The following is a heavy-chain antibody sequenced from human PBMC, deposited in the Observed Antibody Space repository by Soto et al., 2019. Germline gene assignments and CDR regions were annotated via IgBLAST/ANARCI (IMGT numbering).Heavy chain of an antibody. CDR3: GRLYLQNWFDP. CDR1: GGSISSGDYY. Sequence: SETLSLTCTVSGGSISSGDYYWSWIRQPPGKGLEWIGYIYYNGFAYYNPSIKSRVTISVDTSKNQFSLKLSSVTAADTAVYYCGRLYLQNWFDPWGQGTLVTVSS. V-gene: IGHV4-30-4*01. J-gene: IGHJ5*02. CDR2: IYYNGFA. D-gene: IGHD2-8*01.